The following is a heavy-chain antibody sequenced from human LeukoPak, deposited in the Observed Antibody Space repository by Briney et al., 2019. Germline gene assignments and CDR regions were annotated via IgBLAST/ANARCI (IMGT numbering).Heavy chain of an antibody. Sequence: PSETLSLTCAVNGGSFSGYYWSWIRQPPGKGLEWIGEINHSGSTNYNPSLKSRVTISVDTSKNQFSLKLSSVTAADTAVYYCARETLGVAGQTRGGWGQGTLVTVSS. CDR1: GGSFSGYY. V-gene: IGHV4-34*01. D-gene: IGHD6-19*01. J-gene: IGHJ4*02. CDR3: ARETLGVAGQTRGG. CDR2: INHSGST.